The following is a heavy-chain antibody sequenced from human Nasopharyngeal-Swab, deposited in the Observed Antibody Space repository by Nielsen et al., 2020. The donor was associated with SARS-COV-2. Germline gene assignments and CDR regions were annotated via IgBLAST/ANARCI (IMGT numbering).Heavy chain of an antibody. CDR1: GGSFSGYY. V-gene: IGHV4-34*01. D-gene: IGHD5-12*01. CDR2: INHSGST. Sequence: SETLSLTCAVYGGSFSGYYWSWIRQPPGKGLEWIGEINHSGSTNYNPSLKSRVTISVDTSKNQFSLKLSSVTAADTAVYYCAREVATRGVDYWGQGTLATVSS. J-gene: IGHJ4*02. CDR3: AREVATRGVDY.